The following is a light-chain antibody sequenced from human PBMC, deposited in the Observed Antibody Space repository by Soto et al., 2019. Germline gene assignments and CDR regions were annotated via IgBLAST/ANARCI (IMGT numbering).Light chain of an antibody. CDR3: QQSYSTPRVT. CDR2: AAS. V-gene: IGKV1-39*01. J-gene: IGKJ3*01. Sequence: IQMTQSPSSLSASVVDRVTITCRASQSISSYLNWYQQKPGKAPKLLIYAASSLQSGVPSRFSGSGSGTDFTLTISSLQPEDFATYYCQQSYSTPRVTIGPGTKVDIK. CDR1: QSISSY.